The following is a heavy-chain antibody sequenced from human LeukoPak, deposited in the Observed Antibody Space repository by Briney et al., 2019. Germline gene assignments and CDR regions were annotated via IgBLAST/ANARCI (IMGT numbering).Heavy chain of an antibody. V-gene: IGHV3-23*01. J-gene: IGHJ4*02. D-gene: IGHD6-13*01. Sequence: GSLRLSCTVSGFTVSSNSMSWVRQAPGKGLEWVSSISGSGDSTYYADSVKGRFTISRDNSNNTLFLQMNSLRAEDTALYYCAKSRSSGSSSSNYWGQGTLVTVSS. CDR1: GFTVSSNS. CDR2: ISGSGDST. CDR3: AKSRSSGSSSSNY.